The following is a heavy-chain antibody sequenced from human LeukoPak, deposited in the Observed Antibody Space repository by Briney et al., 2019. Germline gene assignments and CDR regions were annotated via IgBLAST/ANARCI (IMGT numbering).Heavy chain of an antibody. J-gene: IGHJ4*02. V-gene: IGHV3-53*01. D-gene: IGHD3-16*01. CDR3: ARDSMIAGYDY. Sequence: GGSLRLSCAASGFIFSDYYMSWIRQAPGKGLEWVSVIYSGGSTYYADSVKGRFTISRDNSKNTLYLQMNSLRAEDTAVYYCARDSMIAGYDYWGQGTLVTVSS. CDR1: GFIFSDYY. CDR2: IYSGGST.